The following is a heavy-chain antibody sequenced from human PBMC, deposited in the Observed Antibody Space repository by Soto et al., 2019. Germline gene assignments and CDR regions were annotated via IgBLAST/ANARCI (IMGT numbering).Heavy chain of an antibody. J-gene: IGHJ6*02. CDR3: ARDLTYFDILTGYELCYGMHV. D-gene: IGHD3-9*01. Sequence: QVQLQESGPGLVKPSETLSLTCTVSGGSISSYYWSWIRQPPGKGLEWIGYIYYSGSTNYNPSLKSRVPISVDTSKNQFSLKLSSVTAADTAVYYCARDLTYFDILTGYELCYGMHVWGQGTTVTVSS. CDR1: GGSISSYY. V-gene: IGHV4-59*01. CDR2: IYYSGST.